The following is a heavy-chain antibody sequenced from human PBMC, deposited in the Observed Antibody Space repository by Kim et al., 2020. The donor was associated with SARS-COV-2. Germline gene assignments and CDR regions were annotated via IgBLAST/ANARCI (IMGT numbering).Heavy chain of an antibody. V-gene: IGHV3-9*01. Sequence: GGSLRLSCAASGFTFDDYAMHWVRQAPGKGLEWVSGISWNSGSIGYADSVKGRFTISRDNAKNSLYLQMNSLRAEDTALYYCAKDNLAGPFDYWGQGTLV. CDR1: GFTFDDYA. CDR2: ISWNSGSI. D-gene: IGHD6-19*01. CDR3: AKDNLAGPFDY. J-gene: IGHJ4*02.